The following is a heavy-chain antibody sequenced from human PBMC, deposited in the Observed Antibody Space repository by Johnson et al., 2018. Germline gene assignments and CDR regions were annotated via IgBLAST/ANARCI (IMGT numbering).Heavy chain of an antibody. V-gene: IGHV3-7*01. CDR3: VRDHDY. J-gene: IGHJ4*02. CDR1: GISFSRNW. CDR2: IKPDGTGT. Sequence: EVQLLESGGGLVQPGGSLRLSCAAAGISFSRNWMTWVRQAPGKGLEWVANIKPDGTGTYYADSVKGRFTISRDNAKNALYLQLSGLSAEDTALYYCVRDHDYWGQGTLVTVSS.